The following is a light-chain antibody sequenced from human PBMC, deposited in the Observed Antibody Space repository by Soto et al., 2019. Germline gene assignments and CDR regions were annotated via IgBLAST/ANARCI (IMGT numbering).Light chain of an antibody. CDR2: DVS. Sequence: QSVLTQPRSVSGSPGQSVTISCTGTSSDVGAYNYVSWYQHHPGKAPKVMIYDVSERPSGVPDRFSGSKSDNKASLTISGLQAEDEADYYCSSYAGSNNYVVFGGGTKLTVL. J-gene: IGLJ2*01. CDR3: SSYAGSNNYVV. CDR1: SSDVGAYNY. V-gene: IGLV2-11*01.